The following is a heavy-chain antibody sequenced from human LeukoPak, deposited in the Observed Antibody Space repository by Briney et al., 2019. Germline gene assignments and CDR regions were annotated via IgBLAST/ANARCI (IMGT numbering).Heavy chain of an antibody. D-gene: IGHD3-3*01. J-gene: IGHJ4*02. CDR1: GFTFSSYS. CDR3: ARESLRSFDY. V-gene: IGHV3-21*01. Sequence: PGGSLRLSCAASGFTFSSYSMNWVRQAPGKGLEWVSSISSSSSYIYYAGSVKGRFTISRDNAKNSLYLQMNSLRAEDTAVYYCARESLRSFDYWGQGTLVTVSS. CDR2: ISSSSSYI.